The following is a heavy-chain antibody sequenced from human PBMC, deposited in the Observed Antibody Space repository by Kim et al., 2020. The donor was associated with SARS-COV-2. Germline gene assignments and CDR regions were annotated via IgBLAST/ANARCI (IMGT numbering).Heavy chain of an antibody. Sequence: GGSLRLSCAASGFTFSSYWMSWVRQAPGKGLEWVANIKQDGSEKYYVDPVKGRFTISRDNAKNSLYLQMNSLRAEDTAVYYCARTIREDRYSSTWGSFNYGMDVWGQGTTVTVSS. CDR3: ARTIREDRYSSTWGSFNYGMDV. CDR2: IKQDGSEK. V-gene: IGHV3-7*03. J-gene: IGHJ6*02. CDR1: GFTFSSYW. D-gene: IGHD6-13*01.